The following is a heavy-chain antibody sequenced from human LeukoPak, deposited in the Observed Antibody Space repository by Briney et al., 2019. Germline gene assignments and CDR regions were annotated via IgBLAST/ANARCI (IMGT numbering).Heavy chain of an antibody. CDR2: FDPEDGET. D-gene: IGHD5-18*01. CDR3: ATRGALYSYGPIDY. V-gene: IGHV1-24*01. J-gene: IGHJ4*02. CDR1: GYTLTELS. Sequence: ASVKVSCKVSGYTLTELSMHWVRQAPGNGLEWMGGFDPEDGETIYAQKFQGRVTMTEDTSTDTPYMELSSLRSEDTAVYYCATRGALYSYGPIDYWGQGTLVTVSS.